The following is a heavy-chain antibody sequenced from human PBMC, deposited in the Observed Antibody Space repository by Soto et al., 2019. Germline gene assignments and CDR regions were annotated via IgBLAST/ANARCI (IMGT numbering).Heavy chain of an antibody. J-gene: IGHJ6*02. CDR2: TYHSGST. V-gene: IGHV4-4*02. D-gene: IGHD2-21*01. CDR3: ARVRVIYSDSMDA. Sequence: QVQLQESGPGLVKPSGTLSLTCAVSGGSISSSNCWCWVRQDPGEGRVGIGETYHSGSTNYNPSLKSRVTLSVDKSKNPFSLKLSAVTPADTAVYYCARVRVIYSDSMDAWGQGTTVTFS. CDR1: GGSISSSNC.